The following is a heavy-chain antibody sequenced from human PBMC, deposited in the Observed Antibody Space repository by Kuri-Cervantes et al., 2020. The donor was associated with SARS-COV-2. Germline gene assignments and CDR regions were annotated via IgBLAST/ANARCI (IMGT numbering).Heavy chain of an antibody. CDR3: ARESRLRLGKLSLLGSWYFDY. Sequence: GESLKISCRGSGFTFSNYEMNWVRQAPGKGLEWVSHISDSGRTIAYADSVKGRFTISRDNARNSLFLQMNSLRAEDTAVYYCARESRLRLGKLSLLGSWYFDYWGQGTLVTVSS. J-gene: IGHJ4*02. D-gene: IGHD3-16*02. CDR1: GFTFSNYE. V-gene: IGHV3-48*03. CDR2: ISDSGRTI.